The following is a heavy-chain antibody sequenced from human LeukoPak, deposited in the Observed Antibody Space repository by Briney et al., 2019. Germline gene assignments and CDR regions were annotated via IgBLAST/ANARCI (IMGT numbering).Heavy chain of an antibody. CDR2: ISYDGSNT. Sequence: GRSLRLSCAASGFTFSNYGMHWVRQAPGKGLEWVAVISYDGSNTYYADSVKGRFTISRDNSKNMLYLQMNSLRAEDTAVYYCAKGSPMDAFDIWGQGTMVTVSS. CDR1: GFTFSNYG. CDR3: AKGSPMDAFDI. J-gene: IGHJ3*02. V-gene: IGHV3-30*18.